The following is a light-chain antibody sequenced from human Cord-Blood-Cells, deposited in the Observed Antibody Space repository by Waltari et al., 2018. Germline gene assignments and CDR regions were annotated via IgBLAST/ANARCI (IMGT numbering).Light chain of an antibody. CDR3: CSYAGSNWV. Sequence: QSALTQPASVSGSPGQSITISCTGTSSDVGSYNLVSWYQQHPGKAPKLMIYEGSKRPSGVSNLFSGSKSGNTDSLTSSGLQSEDEADYYCCSYAGSNWVFGGGTKLTVL. CDR1: SSDVGSYNL. CDR2: EGS. V-gene: IGLV2-23*01. J-gene: IGLJ3*02.